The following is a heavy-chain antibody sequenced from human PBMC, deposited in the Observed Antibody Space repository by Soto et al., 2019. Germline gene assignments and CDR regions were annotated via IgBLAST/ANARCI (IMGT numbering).Heavy chain of an antibody. CDR1: GGTFSSYA. Sequence: ASVNVSCKASGGTFSSYAISWVRQAPGQGLEWMGGIIPILGIANYAQKFQGRVKITAVKFTSTAYMELCSLRSEDAAVYYCARDGTHIVVVTAIHYYYGMDVWGQGTTVTVSS. V-gene: IGHV1-69*10. D-gene: IGHD2-21*02. CDR3: ARDGTHIVVVTAIHYYYGMDV. CDR2: IIPILGIA. J-gene: IGHJ6*02.